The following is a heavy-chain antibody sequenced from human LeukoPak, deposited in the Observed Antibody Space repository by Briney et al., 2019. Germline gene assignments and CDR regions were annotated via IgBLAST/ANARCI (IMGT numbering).Heavy chain of an antibody. D-gene: IGHD7-27*01. Sequence: GGSLRLSCAASGFTFSSYDMHWVRHATGKGLEWVSAIGTAGHTYYPGSVKGRFTISRENAKNSLYLQMNSLRAGDTAVYYCARGPHGDRYYLDYWGQGTLVTVSS. V-gene: IGHV3-13*04. J-gene: IGHJ4*02. CDR1: GFTFSSYD. CDR2: IGTAGHT. CDR3: ARGPHGDRYYLDY.